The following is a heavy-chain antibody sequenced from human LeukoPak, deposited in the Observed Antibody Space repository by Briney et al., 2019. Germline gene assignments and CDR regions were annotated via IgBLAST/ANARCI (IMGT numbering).Heavy chain of an antibody. CDR2: IRAHNGDT. Sequence: GASVRDSCMASGYTLTSYASSWVRQAPRQGREWRGRIRAHNGDTSHAQQLQGRVSMTTETSTRTAYMELRRVRDQDTAVYYCARGEIICTINTCYASALDSWGQGTLVTVSS. V-gene: IGHV1-18*01. CDR1: GYTLTSYA. D-gene: IGHD2-2*01. CDR3: ARGEIICTINTCYASALDS. J-gene: IGHJ4*02.